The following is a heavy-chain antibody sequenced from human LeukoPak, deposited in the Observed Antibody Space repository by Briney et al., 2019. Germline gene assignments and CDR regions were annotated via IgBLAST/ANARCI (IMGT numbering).Heavy chain of an antibody. J-gene: IGHJ2*01. CDR2: IYYSGST. D-gene: IGHD4-23*01. CDR3: ARDPGGYWYFDL. Sequence: ASQTLSLTCTVSGGSISSYYWSWIRQPPGKGLEWIGYIYYSGSTNYNPSLKSRVTISVDTSKNQFSLKLSSVTAADTAVYYCARDPGGYWYFDLWGRGTLVTVSS. V-gene: IGHV4-59*01. CDR1: GGSISSYY.